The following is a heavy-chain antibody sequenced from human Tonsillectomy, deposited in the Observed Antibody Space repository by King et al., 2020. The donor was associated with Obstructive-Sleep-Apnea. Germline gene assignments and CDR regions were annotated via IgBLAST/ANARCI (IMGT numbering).Heavy chain of an antibody. CDR3: ARGETVTRCLAY. D-gene: IGHD4-23*01. CDR1: GGSFSGYY. Sequence: VQLQQWGAGLLKPSETLSLTCAVYGGSFSGYYWTWIRQPPGKGLEWIGEINHSGSTNYNSSLKSRVTISVDTSKNEFSLKLSSVTAADTAAYYCARGETVTRCLAYWGQGTLVTVSS. J-gene: IGHJ4*02. CDR2: INHSGST. V-gene: IGHV4-34*01.